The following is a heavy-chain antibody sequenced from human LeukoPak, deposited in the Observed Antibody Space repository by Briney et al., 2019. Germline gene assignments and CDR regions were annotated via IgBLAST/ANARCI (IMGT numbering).Heavy chain of an antibody. CDR1: GFTFSSYS. CDR3: ARVRDAYNYFHY. V-gene: IGHV3-48*01. CDR2: ISSSSTTI. D-gene: IGHD1-14*01. Sequence: GGSLRLTCAASGFTFSSYSMNWVRQAPGKGLGWVSYISSSSTTIYYADSVKGRFTISRDNAKNSLYLQMNSLRAEDTAVYYCARVRDAYNYFHYWGQGTLVTVSS. J-gene: IGHJ4*02.